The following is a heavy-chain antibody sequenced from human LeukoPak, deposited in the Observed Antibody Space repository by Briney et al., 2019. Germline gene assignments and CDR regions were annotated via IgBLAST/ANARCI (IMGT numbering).Heavy chain of an antibody. CDR1: GFTFSSYG. J-gene: IGHJ6*02. CDR3: ARDRIGLLSYYYYGMDV. CDR2: IWYDGSNK. V-gene: IGHV3-33*01. Sequence: QPGRSLRLSCAASGFTFSSYGMHWVRQAPGKGLEWVAVIWYDGSNKYYADSVKGRFTISRDNSKNTLYLQMNSLRAEDTAVYYCARDRIGLLSYYYYGMDVWGQGTTVTVSS. D-gene: IGHD2-15*01.